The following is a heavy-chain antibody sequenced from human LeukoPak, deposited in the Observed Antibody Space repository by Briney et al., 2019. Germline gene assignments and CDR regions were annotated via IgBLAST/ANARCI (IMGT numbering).Heavy chain of an antibody. CDR3: ARVSLGAAAGTSR. V-gene: IGHV3-21*01. CDR1: GFTFSSYA. D-gene: IGHD6-13*01. CDR2: ISSSSSYI. J-gene: IGHJ4*02. Sequence: GGSLRLSCAASGFTFSSYAMSWVRQAPGKGLEWVSSISSSSSYIYYTDSVKGRFTISRDNAKNSLYLQMNSLRADDTAIYYCARVSLGAAAGTSRWGQGTLVTVSS.